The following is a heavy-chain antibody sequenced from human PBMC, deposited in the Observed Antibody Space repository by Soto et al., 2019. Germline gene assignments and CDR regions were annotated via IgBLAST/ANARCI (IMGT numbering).Heavy chain of an antibody. V-gene: IGHV1-69*13. CDR3: ARDSITGTQRNSGNWFDP. J-gene: IGHJ5*02. Sequence: GASVKVSCKASGGTFSSYAISWVRQAPGQGLEWMGGIIPIFGTANYAQKFQGRVTITADESTSTAYMELSSLRSEDTAVYYCARDSITGTQRNSGNWFDPWGQGTLVTVSS. CDR1: GGTFSSYA. D-gene: IGHD1-20*01. CDR2: IIPIFGTA.